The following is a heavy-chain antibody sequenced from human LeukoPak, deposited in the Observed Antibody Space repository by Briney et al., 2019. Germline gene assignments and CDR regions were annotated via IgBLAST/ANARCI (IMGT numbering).Heavy chain of an antibody. CDR1: GFTFSDYY. V-gene: IGHV3-23*01. Sequence: GGSLRLSCAASGFTFSDYYMSWIRQAPGKGLEWVSAISGSGGSTYYADSVKGRFTISRDNSKNTLYLQMNSLRAEDTAVYYCAKVHRSGDFDYWGQGTLVTVSS. D-gene: IGHD2-15*01. CDR2: ISGSGGST. J-gene: IGHJ4*02. CDR3: AKVHRSGDFDY.